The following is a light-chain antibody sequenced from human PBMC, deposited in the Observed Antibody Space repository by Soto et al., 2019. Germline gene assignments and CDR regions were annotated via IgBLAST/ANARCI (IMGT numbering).Light chain of an antibody. CDR2: LNSDGTH. CDR3: QTWGTGIQV. Sequence: QSLLTQSPCASASLGASGKLTCTLSSGHSNYAIAWHQQQPEKGPRYLMKLNSDGTHSKGDGIPDRFSGSSSGAERYLSISSLQSEDEADYYCQTWGTGIQVFGGGTKLTVL. V-gene: IGLV4-69*01. CDR1: SGHSNYA. J-gene: IGLJ2*01.